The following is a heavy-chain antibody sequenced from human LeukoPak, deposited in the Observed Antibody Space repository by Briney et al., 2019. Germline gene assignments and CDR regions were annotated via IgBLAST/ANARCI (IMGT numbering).Heavy chain of an antibody. D-gene: IGHD3-9*01. CDR1: GFTFSSYE. CDR2: IYYSGST. Sequence: LRLSCAASGFTFSSYEMKWVREAPGKGLECIGSIYYSGSTYYNPSLKSRVTISVDTSKNQFSLKLSSVTAADTAVYYCARSRDILTGYHFDYWGQGTLVTVSS. CDR3: ARSRDILTGYHFDY. V-gene: IGHV4-39*07. J-gene: IGHJ4*02.